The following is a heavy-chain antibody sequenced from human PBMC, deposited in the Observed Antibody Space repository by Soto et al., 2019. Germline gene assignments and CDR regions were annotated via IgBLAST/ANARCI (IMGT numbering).Heavy chain of an antibody. V-gene: IGHV4-59*01. Sequence: PSETLSLTCTVSGGSISSYYWSWIRQPPWKGLEWIGYIYYSGSTNYNPSLKSRVTISVDTSKNQFSLKLSSVTAADTAVYYCARASGYYYDSSGYAYFDYWGKGTLVTVSS. CDR2: IYYSGST. CDR1: GGSISSYY. CDR3: ARASGYYYDSSGYAYFDY. J-gene: IGHJ4*02. D-gene: IGHD3-22*01.